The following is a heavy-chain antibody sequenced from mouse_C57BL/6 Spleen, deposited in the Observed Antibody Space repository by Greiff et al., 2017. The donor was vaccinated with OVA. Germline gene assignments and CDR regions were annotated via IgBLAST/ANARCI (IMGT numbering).Heavy chain of an antibody. V-gene: IGHV2-5*01. CDR2: IWRGGST. Sequence: VKLQESGPGLVQPSQSLSITCTVSGFSLTSYGVHWVRQSPGKGLEWLGVIWRGGSTDYNAAFMSRLSITKDNSKSQVFFKMNSLQADDTAIYYCAITYYSNYDAMDYWGQGTSVTVSS. J-gene: IGHJ4*01. CDR1: GFSLTSYG. CDR3: AITYYSNYDAMDY. D-gene: IGHD2-5*01.